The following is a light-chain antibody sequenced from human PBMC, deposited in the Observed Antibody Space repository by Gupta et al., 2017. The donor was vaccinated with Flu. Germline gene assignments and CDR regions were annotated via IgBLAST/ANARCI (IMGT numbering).Light chain of an antibody. Sequence: EIVLTQSPATLSLPPGARATLSCRASQNVGTYLAWYQQKPGQTPRLLIYDASNRATVIPARFSGSGSGTDFTLTIISLEPEDFAVYYCQKRSNWPPYTFGQGTRLEIK. V-gene: IGKV3-11*01. CDR1: QNVGTY. CDR3: QKRSNWPPYT. J-gene: IGKJ2*01. CDR2: DAS.